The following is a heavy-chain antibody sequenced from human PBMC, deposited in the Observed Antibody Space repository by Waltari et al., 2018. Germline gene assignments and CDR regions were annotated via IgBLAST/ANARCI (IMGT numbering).Heavy chain of an antibody. CDR3: ARIPQRSFLNWNYGDGDAFDI. CDR2: IDWDDDK. CDR1: GFSLSTSGMC. Sequence: QVTLRESGPALVKPTQTLTLTCTFSGFSLSTSGMCVSWIRQPPGKVLEWLARIDWDDDKYYSTSLKTRLTISKDTSKNQVVLTMTNMDPVDTATYYCARIPQRSFLNWNYGDGDAFDIWGQGTMVTVSS. J-gene: IGHJ3*02. V-gene: IGHV2-70*15. D-gene: IGHD1-7*01.